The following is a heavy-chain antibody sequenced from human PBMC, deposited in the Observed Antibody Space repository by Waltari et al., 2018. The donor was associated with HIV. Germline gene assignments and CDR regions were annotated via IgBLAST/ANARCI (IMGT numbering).Heavy chain of an antibody. V-gene: IGHV3-74*01. J-gene: IGHJ5*02. CDR2: INSDGSST. D-gene: IGHD3-10*01. Sequence: EVQLVESGGGLVQPGGSLRLSCAASGFTFSSYWMHWVRQAPGKGLVWVSRINSDGSSTSYADSVKGRFTISRDNAKNTLYLQMNSLRAEDTAVYYCARDPNYYGSGMGFDPWGQGTLVTVSS. CDR1: GFTFSSYW. CDR3: ARDPNYYGSGMGFDP.